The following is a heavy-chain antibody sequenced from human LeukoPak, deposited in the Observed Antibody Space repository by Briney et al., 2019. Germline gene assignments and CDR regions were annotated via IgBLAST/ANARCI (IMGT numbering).Heavy chain of an antibody. V-gene: IGHV3-7*01. CDR3: ARGKAFDD. CDR2: IKQDGSEK. J-gene: IGHJ4*02. Sequence: GGSLRLSCAASGFTFSNYWMSWVRQAPGRGLEWVANIKQDGSEKYYVDSVKGRFTISRDSAKSSLYLQMNSLRAEDTAVYYCARGKAFDDWGQGTLVTVSS. CDR1: GFTFSNYW.